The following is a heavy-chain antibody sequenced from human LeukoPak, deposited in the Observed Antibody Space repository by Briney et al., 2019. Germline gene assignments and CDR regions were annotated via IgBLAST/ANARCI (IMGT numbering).Heavy chain of an antibody. Sequence: GGSLRLSCAASGFTFSSYGMHWVRQAPGKGLEWVAVIYNGDSTYYADSVKGRFTISRDNSKNTLCLQMNSLRAEDTAVYYCARCKTWFGNLAWGQGTLVTVSS. V-gene: IGHV3-53*01. CDR3: ARCKTWFGNLA. CDR1: GFTFSSYG. CDR2: IYNGDST. D-gene: IGHD3-10*01. J-gene: IGHJ5*02.